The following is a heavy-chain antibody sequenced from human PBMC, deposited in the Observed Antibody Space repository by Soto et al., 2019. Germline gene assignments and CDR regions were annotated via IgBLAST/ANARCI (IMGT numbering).Heavy chain of an antibody. D-gene: IGHD2-15*01. CDR1: GYSFTSYW. Sequence: EVQLVQSGAEVKKPGESLKISCKGSGYSFTSYWIGWVRQMPGKGLEWMGIIYPGDSDTRNSPSFQGQVTTSADKSISTACLQWSSLKASDTALYYCARQEGYCSGGSCYAGWFVPWGQGTLVTVSS. J-gene: IGHJ5*02. CDR3: ARQEGYCSGGSCYAGWFVP. V-gene: IGHV5-51*01. CDR2: IYPGDSDT.